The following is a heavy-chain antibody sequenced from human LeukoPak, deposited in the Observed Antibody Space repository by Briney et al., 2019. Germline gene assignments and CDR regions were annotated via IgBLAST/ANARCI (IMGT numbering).Heavy chain of an antibody. CDR2: ISYDGSNK. CDR3: ARVGYSSSWREFDY. CDR1: GFTFSRYA. J-gene: IGHJ4*02. V-gene: IGHV3-30-3*01. Sequence: GGSLRLSCAASGFTFSRYAMHWVRQAPGKGLEWVAVISYDGSNKYYADSVKGRFTISRDNSKNTLYLQMNSLRAEGTAVYYCARVGYSSSWREFDYWGQGTLVTVSS. D-gene: IGHD6-13*01.